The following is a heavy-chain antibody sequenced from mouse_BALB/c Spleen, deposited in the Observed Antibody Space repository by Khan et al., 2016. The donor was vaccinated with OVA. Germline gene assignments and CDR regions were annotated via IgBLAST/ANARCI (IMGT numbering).Heavy chain of an antibody. CDR1: GFSFSNYA. CDR2: ISSGDTT. V-gene: IGHV5-6-5*01. J-gene: IGHJ3*01. CDR3: ARDYWFVY. Sequence: EVQLQESGGGLVKPGGSLKVSCAVSGFSFSNYALSWVRQTPEKRLEWVASISSGDTTYYPDSVKGRFTISRDNARNILYLQMSSLRSEDTALYYCARDYWFVYWGQGTLVTVSA.